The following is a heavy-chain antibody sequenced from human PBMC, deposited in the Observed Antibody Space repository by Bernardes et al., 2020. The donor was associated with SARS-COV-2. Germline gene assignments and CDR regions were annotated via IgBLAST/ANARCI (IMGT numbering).Heavy chain of an antibody. V-gene: IGHV3-15*01. CDR2: IKSKTDVGTT. CDR3: TTNDYREGVDY. CDR1: GFTFSNAW. D-gene: IGHD4-4*01. Sequence: GGSLRLSCAASGFTFSNAWMSWVRQAPGKGLEWVGRIKSKTDVGTTDYAAPVKGRFTISRDDSKNTLYLQMNSLKTEDTAVYYCTTNDYREGVDYWGQGTLVNVSS. J-gene: IGHJ4*02.